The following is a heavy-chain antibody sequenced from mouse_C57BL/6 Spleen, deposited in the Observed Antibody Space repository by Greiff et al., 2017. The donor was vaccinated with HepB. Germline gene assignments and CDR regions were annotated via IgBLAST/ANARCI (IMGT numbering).Heavy chain of an antibody. Sequence: QVQLQQSGAELARPGASVKLSCKASGYTFTSYGISWVKQRTGQGLEWIGEIYPRSGNTYYNDKFKGQGTLTADKSSSTTYMELSSLTSEDAAVYYYAGGFTTVVAPMDYWGQGTSVTVSS. V-gene: IGHV1-81*01. CDR1: GYTFTSYG. J-gene: IGHJ4*01. D-gene: IGHD1-1*01. CDR2: IYPRSGNT. CDR3: AGGFTTVVAPMDY.